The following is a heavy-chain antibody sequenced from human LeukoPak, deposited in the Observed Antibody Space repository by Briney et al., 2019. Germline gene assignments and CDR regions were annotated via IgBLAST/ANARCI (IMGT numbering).Heavy chain of an antibody. CDR2: ISYSGTT. D-gene: IGHD3-10*01. CDR1: GGSIISSDYH. CDR3: ARHKTEYYFDF. V-gene: IGHV4-39*01. J-gene: IGHJ4*02. Sequence: SETLSLTCTVSGGSIISSDYHWGWVRQPPGKGLEWIGTISYSGTTHHNPSLKSRVTISVDTSKNQFSLKLGSVTAADTAVYYCARHKTEYYFDFWGQGTLVTVSS.